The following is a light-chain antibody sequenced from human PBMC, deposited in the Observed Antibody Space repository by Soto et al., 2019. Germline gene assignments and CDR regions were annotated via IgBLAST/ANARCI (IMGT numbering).Light chain of an antibody. J-gene: IGLJ2*01. V-gene: IGLV2-14*03. CDR2: DVS. Sequence: QSALTQPASVSGSPGQSITISCTGTSSDVGGYNFVSWYQHHPAKAPKLMIYDVSNRPSGVSNRFSGSKSGNTASLTISGLQAEDEAHYYCSSFTRSDTLVVFGGGTQLTVL. CDR1: SSDVGGYNF. CDR3: SSFTRSDTLVV.